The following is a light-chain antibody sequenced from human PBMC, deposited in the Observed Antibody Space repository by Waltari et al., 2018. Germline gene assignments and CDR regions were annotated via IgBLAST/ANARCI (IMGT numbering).Light chain of an antibody. CDR3: QSYDSAGVKV. Sequence: NLMLTQPHAVSESPGKTVTLSCTRSRGSIVSSFVQWYQQRPGSAPTLVLYEDSQRPSEVPDRFSGSIDRSSNSASLTISGLTTEDEADYYCQSYDSAGVKVFGGGTKLTVL. CDR2: EDS. J-gene: IGLJ2*01. CDR1: RGSIVSSF. V-gene: IGLV6-57*03.